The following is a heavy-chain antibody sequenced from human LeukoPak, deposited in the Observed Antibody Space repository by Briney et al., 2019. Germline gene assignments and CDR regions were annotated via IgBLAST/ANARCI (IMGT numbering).Heavy chain of an antibody. CDR3: ARVRPYYYGSGSYVSRIDP. CDR1: GFTFSNYG. Sequence: GGSLRLSVAASGFTFSNYGMPGVGQAQGRGRGWLATINKDGSEKYYVDSVKGRFTISRDIAKNSLYLQMNSLRAEDTAVYYCARVRPYYYGSGSYVSRIDPWGQGTLVTVSS. CDR2: INKDGSEK. D-gene: IGHD3-10*01. J-gene: IGHJ5*02. V-gene: IGHV3-7*01.